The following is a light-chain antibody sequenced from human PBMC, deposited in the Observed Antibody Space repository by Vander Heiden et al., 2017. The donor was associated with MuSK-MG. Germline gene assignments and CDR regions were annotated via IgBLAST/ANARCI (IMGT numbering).Light chain of an antibody. CDR3: QQYGSSPLYT. V-gene: IGKV3-20*01. CDR2: GAS. Sequence: EIVLTQSPGTLSLSPGERATLSCRASQTVRSNFLNWYQQKPGQAPRLLIYGASSRATGIPDRFSGSGSGTDFTLTISRLEPEDFAVYYCQQYGSSPLYTFGQGTILDIK. J-gene: IGKJ2*01. CDR1: QTVRSNF.